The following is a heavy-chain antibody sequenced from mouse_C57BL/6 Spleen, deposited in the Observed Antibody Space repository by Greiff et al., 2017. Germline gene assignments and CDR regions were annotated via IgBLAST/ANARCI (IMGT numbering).Heavy chain of an antibody. CDR1: GFTFSSYA. CDR2: ISDGGSYT. J-gene: IGHJ3*01. V-gene: IGHV5-4*01. D-gene: IGHD2-5*01. CDR3: ARECDRNYPWFAG. Sequence: EVQRVESGAGLAKPGASLKLSCAASGFTFSSYAMPWVRQTPEQRLEWVATISDGGSYTYYPDNVKGRFTNSRDNAKNNLYLQMSHLKSEDTARYYCARECDRNYPWFAGWGQGTLVTVS.